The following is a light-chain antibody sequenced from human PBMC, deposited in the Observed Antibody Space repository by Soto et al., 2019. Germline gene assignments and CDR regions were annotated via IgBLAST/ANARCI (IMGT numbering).Light chain of an antibody. V-gene: IGKV1-27*01. CDR2: AAS. CDR3: QKYNSAPWT. Sequence: DIQMTQSPSSLSTSVGDRVTITCRASQGISNYLAWYQQKPGKVPKLLIYAASTLQSGVPSRFSGSGSGTDLTLTISSLHPEDVATYYCQKYNSAPWTFGQGTKVEIK. CDR1: QGISNY. J-gene: IGKJ1*01.